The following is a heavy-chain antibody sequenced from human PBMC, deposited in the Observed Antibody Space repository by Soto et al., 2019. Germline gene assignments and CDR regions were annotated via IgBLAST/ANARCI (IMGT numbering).Heavy chain of an antibody. Sequence: EVQLVESGGGLVQPGGSLKLSCAASGFTFSGSPMHWVRQASGKGLEWVGLMRSKASSYATAYTASVKGRFTVSRDDSKNTAYLEMNSLKTEDTAVYYCVTRVDCSGDWCTDYFSDYWGQGILVTVSS. CDR2: MRSKASSYAT. D-gene: IGHD2-21*01. CDR1: GFTFSGSP. V-gene: IGHV3-73*01. J-gene: IGHJ4*02. CDR3: VTRVDCSGDWCTDYFSDY.